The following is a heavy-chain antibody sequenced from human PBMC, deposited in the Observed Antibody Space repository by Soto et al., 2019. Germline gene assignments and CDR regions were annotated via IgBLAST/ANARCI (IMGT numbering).Heavy chain of an antibody. D-gene: IGHD1-20*01. CDR3: ANDWGPNWNVEHFHH. J-gene: IGHJ1*01. CDR2: IGGRGDNI. Sequence: PGGSLRLSCAASGFTFRNFAMSWLRQAPGRGLEWVSDIGGRGDNIYYADFVKGRFTISRDNSRNMLYLQMNSLAAADTAMYFCANDWGPNWNVEHFHHWGQGTLVTV. CDR1: GFTFRNFA. V-gene: IGHV3-23*01.